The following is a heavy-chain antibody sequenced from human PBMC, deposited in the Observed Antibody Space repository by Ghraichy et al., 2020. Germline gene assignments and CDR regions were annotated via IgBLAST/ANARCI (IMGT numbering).Heavy chain of an antibody. D-gene: IGHD2-15*01. Sequence: GGSLRLSCAASGFTFSTYSMNWVRQAPGKGLEWLSFITSSSTTMYYADSVKGRFTISRDNAKNSLYLQMNSPRDEDTAVYYCARASCSGGRCYSAFDIWGQGTMVTVSS. V-gene: IGHV3-48*02. CDR2: ITSSSTTM. CDR3: ARASCSGGRCYSAFDI. J-gene: IGHJ3*02. CDR1: GFTFSTYS.